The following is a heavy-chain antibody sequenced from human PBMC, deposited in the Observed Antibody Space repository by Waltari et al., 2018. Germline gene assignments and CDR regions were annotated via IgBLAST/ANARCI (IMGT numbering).Heavy chain of an antibody. Sequence: QLQLQESGPRLVRPSETLSLICRVSGVPITSNRHYCAWIRQSPGKGLEWIGTVSYSGTTYIRPSLKSRVSVSRDTSKNQVSLILGSVTAADMAVYYCATYIGASVGTAAFDVWGQGTMVTVSS. CDR3: ATYIGASVGTAAFDV. D-gene: IGHD5-12*01. CDR2: VSYSGTT. V-gene: IGHV4-39*01. CDR1: GVPITSNRHY. J-gene: IGHJ3*01.